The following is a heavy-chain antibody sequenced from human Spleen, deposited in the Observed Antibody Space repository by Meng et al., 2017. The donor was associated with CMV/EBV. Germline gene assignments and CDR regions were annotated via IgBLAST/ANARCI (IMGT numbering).Heavy chain of an antibody. V-gene: IGHV1-2*02. Sequence: ASVKVSCKASGYSFTAYYMHWVRQAPGQGLEWMGWINPNNGGTNYAPKFQGRVTMTRDTSISTGYMELSRLRSDDTAVYYCARGDAGATYGYWGQGTLVTVSS. CDR2: INPNNGGT. J-gene: IGHJ4*02. CDR3: ARGDAGATYGY. D-gene: IGHD1-26*01. CDR1: GYSFTAYY.